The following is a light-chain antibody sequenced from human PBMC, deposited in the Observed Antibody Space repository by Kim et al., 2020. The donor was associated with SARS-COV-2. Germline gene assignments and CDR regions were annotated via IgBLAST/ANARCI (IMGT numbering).Light chain of an antibody. J-gene: IGLJ2*01. CDR2: QDS. Sequence: SYELTQPPSVSVSPGQTASITCSGDKWGDKYACWYQQKPGQSPVLVIYQDSKRPSGNPERFSGSNFGNTATLTISGTQAMDEADYYCQAWDSSTVVFGGG. CDR1: KWGDKY. V-gene: IGLV3-1*01. CDR3: QAWDSSTVV.